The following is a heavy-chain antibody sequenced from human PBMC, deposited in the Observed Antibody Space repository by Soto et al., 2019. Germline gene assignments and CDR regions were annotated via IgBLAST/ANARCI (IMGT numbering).Heavy chain of an antibody. CDR1: GGSISGYY. CDR3: ARHPGYYDILTGYTTYYFDY. Sequence: SETLSLTCTVSGGSISGYYWGWIRQPPGKGLEWIGYIYYRGNTDYNPSLKSRVTISLDTPKNQFSLKLSSVTAADTAVYYCARHPGYYDILTGYTTYYFDYWGQGILVTVSS. CDR2: IYYRGNT. D-gene: IGHD3-9*01. J-gene: IGHJ4*02. V-gene: IGHV4-59*08.